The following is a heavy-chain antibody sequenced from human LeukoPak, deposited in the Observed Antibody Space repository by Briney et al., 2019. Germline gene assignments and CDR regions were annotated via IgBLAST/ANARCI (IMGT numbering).Heavy chain of an antibody. CDR2: ISYDGSNK. Sequence: GGSLRLSCAASGLTFSSYAMHWVRQAPGKGLEWVAVISYDGSNKYYADSVKGRFTISRDNSKNTLYLQMNSLRAEDTAVYYCARDVYLVGAPVGFDYWGQGTLVTVSS. J-gene: IGHJ4*02. CDR1: GLTFSSYA. D-gene: IGHD1-26*01. CDR3: ARDVYLVGAPVGFDY. V-gene: IGHV3-30-3*01.